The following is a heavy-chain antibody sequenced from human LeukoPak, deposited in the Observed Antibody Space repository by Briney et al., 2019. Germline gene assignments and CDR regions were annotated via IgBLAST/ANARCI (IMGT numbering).Heavy chain of an antibody. V-gene: IGHV3-30*02. CDR1: GFTFSSYG. J-gene: IGHJ3*02. CDR2: IRYDGSNK. D-gene: IGHD4-23*01. CDR3: ARVLDYGGNPGAFDI. Sequence: GGSLRLSCAASGFTFSSYGMHWVRQAPGKGLEWVSFIRYDGSNKYYADSVKGRFTISRDNSKNTLYLQMNSLRAEDTAVYYCARVLDYGGNPGAFDIWGQGTMVTVSS.